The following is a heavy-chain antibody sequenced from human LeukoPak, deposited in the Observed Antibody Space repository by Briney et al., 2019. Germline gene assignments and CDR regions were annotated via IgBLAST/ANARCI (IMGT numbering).Heavy chain of an antibody. J-gene: IGHJ6*02. CDR2: IYYSGST. CDR1: GGSISSSSYY. V-gene: IGHV4-39*07. CDR3: ARMGKVTMVRGVYSPFDYYYGMDV. Sequence: SETLSLTCTVSGGSISSSSYYWGWIRQPPGKGLEWIGSIYYSGSTYYNPSLKSRVSISVDRSKNQFSLKLSSVTAADTAVYYCARMGKVTMVRGVYSPFDYYYGMDVWGQGTTVTVSS. D-gene: IGHD3-10*01.